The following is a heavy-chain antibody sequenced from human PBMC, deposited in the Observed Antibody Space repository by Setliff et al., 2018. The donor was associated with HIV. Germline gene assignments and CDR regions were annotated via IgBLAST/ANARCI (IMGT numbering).Heavy chain of an antibody. Sequence: SVKVSCKASGGNFSNLAITWVRQAPGQGLEWMGGIIPLFGSTNYAQKFQGRVRISTDESRSTVYMELSSLRSEDTAVYYCARGWGAERWLQLDPRYFDLWGRGTLVTVSS. D-gene: IGHD5-12*01. J-gene: IGHJ2*01. CDR2: IIPLFGST. CDR1: GGNFSNLA. V-gene: IGHV1-69*05. CDR3: ARGWGAERWLQLDPRYFDL.